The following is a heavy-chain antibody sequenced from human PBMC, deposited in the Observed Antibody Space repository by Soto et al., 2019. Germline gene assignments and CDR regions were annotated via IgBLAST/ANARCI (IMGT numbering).Heavy chain of an antibody. V-gene: IGHV1-69*13. CDR1: GGTFSSYA. CDR2: IIPIFGTA. CDR3: ARAGSVVTGAFDI. D-gene: IGHD2-15*01. J-gene: IGHJ3*02. Sequence: SVKVSCKASGGTFSSYAISWVRQAPGQGLEWMGGIIPIFGTANYAQKFQGRVTITADESTSTAYMELSSLRSEDTAVYYCARAGSVVTGAFDIWGQGTMVTVSS.